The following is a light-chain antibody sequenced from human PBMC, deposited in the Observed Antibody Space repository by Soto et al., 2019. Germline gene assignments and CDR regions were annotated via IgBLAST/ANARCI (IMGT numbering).Light chain of an antibody. J-gene: IGKJ1*01. V-gene: IGKV3-15*01. CDR2: GAS. CDR3: QQYNNWPWT. Sequence: EIVMTQSPATLSVSPGERATLSCRASQSVSSNLAWYQQKPGQAPRLLIYGASTRATGIPARFSGSGSGTEFTLTICSLQSEDFAVYYCQQYNNWPWTFGQGTRWIS. CDR1: QSVSSN.